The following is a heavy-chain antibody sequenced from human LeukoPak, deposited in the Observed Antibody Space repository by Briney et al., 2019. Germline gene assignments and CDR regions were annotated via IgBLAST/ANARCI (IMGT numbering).Heavy chain of an antibody. CDR3: AKSRIGYCSSTSCYSDY. D-gene: IGHD2-2*01. CDR1: GFTFSSYA. Sequence: LPGGSLRLSCAASGFTFSSYAMSWVRQAPGKGLERVSAISGSGGSTYYADSVKGRFTISRDNSKNTLYLQMNSLRAEDTAVYYCAKSRIGYCSSTSCYSDYWGQGTLVTVSS. V-gene: IGHV3-23*01. CDR2: ISGSGGST. J-gene: IGHJ4*02.